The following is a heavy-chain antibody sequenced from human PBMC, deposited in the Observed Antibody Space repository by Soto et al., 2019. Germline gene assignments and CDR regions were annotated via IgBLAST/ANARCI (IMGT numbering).Heavy chain of an antibody. CDR3: ARDPITIFGVVIHGMDV. CDR2: IIPIFGTA. V-gene: IGHV1-69*13. CDR1: GGTFSSYA. Sequence: ASVKVSCKASGGTFSSYAISWVRQAPGQGLEWMGGIIPIFGTANYAQKFQGRVTITADESTSTAYMELSSPRSEDTAVYYCARDPITIFGVVIHGMDVWGQGTTVTVS. D-gene: IGHD3-3*01. J-gene: IGHJ6*02.